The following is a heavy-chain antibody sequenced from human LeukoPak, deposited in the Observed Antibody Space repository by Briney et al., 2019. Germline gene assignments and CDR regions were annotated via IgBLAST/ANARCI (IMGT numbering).Heavy chain of an antibody. J-gene: IGHJ4*02. Sequence: GESLKISCAASGFIFSNYWMHWVRQAPGKGLVWVSRIVSDGSSTSNADSVKGRFTISRDNAKNTLYLQMNSLRAEDTAVYYCARGTGLIDYWGQGTLVTVSS. CDR1: GFIFSNYW. D-gene: IGHD2-8*02. CDR2: IVSDGSST. V-gene: IGHV3-74*01. CDR3: ARGTGLIDY.